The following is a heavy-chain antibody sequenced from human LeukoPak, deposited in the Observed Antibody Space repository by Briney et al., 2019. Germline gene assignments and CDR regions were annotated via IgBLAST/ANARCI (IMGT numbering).Heavy chain of an antibody. V-gene: IGHV3-21*01. CDR1: GFTFSSYS. J-gene: IGHJ4*02. CDR3: ARDLNLGTTDSY. CDR2: ISSSSSYI. Sequence: GGSLRLSCAASGFTFSSYSMNWVRQAPGKGLEWVSSISSSSSYIYYADSVKGRFTISRDNAKNSLYLQMNSLRAEDTAVYYCARDLNLGTTDSYWGQGTLVTISS. D-gene: IGHD1-14*01.